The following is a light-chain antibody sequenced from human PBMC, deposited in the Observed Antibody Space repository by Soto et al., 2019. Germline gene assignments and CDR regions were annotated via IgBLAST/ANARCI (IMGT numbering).Light chain of an antibody. J-gene: IGLJ7*01. Sequence: QSAMTQPASVTGSPGQSITISCTGTSADVGAYDYVSWYQHHPGKGPKLMIFDVTIRPSGVSNRFSGSKSGNTASLTISGLHAEVESDYHCSSYTTSGTPVFGGGTQLTVL. V-gene: IGLV2-14*03. CDR3: SSYTTSGTPV. CDR1: SADVGAYDY. CDR2: DVT.